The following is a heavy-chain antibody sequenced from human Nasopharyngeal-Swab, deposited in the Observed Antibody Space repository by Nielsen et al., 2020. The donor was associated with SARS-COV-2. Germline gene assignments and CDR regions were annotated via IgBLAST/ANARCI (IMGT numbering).Heavy chain of an antibody. J-gene: IGHJ3*01. D-gene: IGHD6-6*01. V-gene: IGHV3-73*01. Sequence: GESLKISCAASGFTFSASAMHWVRQASGKGLEWVGCIRGKADNYATAYTASMKGRFTISRDDSKNTAYLQMNSLKTEDTAVYYCTRLRSSSSDDAFDVWGQGTMVTVSS. CDR2: IRGKADNYAT. CDR1: GFTFSASA. CDR3: TRLRSSSSDDAFDV.